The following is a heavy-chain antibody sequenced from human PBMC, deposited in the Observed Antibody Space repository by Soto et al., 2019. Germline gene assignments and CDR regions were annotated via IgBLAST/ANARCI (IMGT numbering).Heavy chain of an antibody. V-gene: IGHV3-30-3*01. J-gene: IGHJ4*02. CDR1: GFTFSTYA. Sequence: QVQLVESGGGVVQPGTSLRLACAASGFTFSTYAMHWVRQAPGKGLEWVAVIAYDGSNKYYADSVKGRFTISRDNSKNTLYLQINILRAEDTAVYYCARDGGSYWGQGTQVIVSS. CDR2: IAYDGSNK. CDR3: ARDGGSY. D-gene: IGHD3-16*01.